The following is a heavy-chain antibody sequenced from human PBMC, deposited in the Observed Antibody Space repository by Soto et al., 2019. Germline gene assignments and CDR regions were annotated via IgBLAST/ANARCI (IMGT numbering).Heavy chain of an antibody. V-gene: IGHV3-48*01. CDR2: ITSSAGII. Sequence: GGSLRLSCAASGFIFSSYSMNWVRQAPGKGLEWVSFITSSAGIIYYADSVKGRFTISRDNAKSSLYLQMNSLRAEDTAVYYCARATTAVERAFDIWGQGTMVTVSS. CDR1: GFIFSSYS. J-gene: IGHJ3*02. CDR3: ARATTAVERAFDI. D-gene: IGHD1-1*01.